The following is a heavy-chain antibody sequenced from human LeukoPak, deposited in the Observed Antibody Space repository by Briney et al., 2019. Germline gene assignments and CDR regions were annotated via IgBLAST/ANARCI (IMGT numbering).Heavy chain of an antibody. CDR3: ARYPPYYYYGMDV. CDR2: IYYSGST. J-gene: IGHJ6*02. CDR1: GFTFSSYA. Sequence: PGGSLRLSCAASGFTFSSYAMSWVRQAPGKGLEWIGYIYYSGSTNYNPSLKSRVTISVDTSKNQFSLKLSSVTAADTAVYYCARYPPYYYYGMDVWGQGTTVTVSS. V-gene: IGHV4-59*08.